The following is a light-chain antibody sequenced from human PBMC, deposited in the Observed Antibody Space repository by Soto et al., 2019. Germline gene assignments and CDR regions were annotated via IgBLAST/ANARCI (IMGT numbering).Light chain of an antibody. CDR3: QQYSSSPRT. V-gene: IGKV3-20*01. CDR2: GAS. Sequence: EIVLTQSPGTLSLSPGERATLSYRASQSVSSNYLAWYQQRPGQAPRLLIYGASSRATGIPDRFSGSGSGTDFTLTISRLEPEDFAVYYCQQYSSSPRTFGQGTKVEIK. J-gene: IGKJ1*01. CDR1: QSVSSNY.